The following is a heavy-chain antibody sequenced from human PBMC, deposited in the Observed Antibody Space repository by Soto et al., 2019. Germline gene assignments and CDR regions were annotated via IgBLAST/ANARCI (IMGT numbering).Heavy chain of an antibody. CDR2: INHSGST. J-gene: IGHJ5*02. CDR3: ASRRFRYCSGGSCYSGFDP. CDR1: GRSFSGYY. V-gene: IGHV4-34*01. Sequence: SETLSLICAVYGRSFSGYYWSWIRQPPGKGLEWIGEINHSGSTNYNPSLKSRVTISVDTSKNQFSLKLSSVTAADTAVYYCASRRFRYCSGGSCYSGFDPWGQGTLVTVSS. D-gene: IGHD2-15*01.